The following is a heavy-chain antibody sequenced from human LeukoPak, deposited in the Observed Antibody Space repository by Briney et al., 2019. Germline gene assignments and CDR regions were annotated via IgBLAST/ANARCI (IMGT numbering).Heavy chain of an antibody. J-gene: IGHJ4*02. CDR2: INEGGSST. CDR1: GYTFSTYW. V-gene: IGHV3-74*01. Sequence: SGGSLRLSCAASGYTFSTYWMHWVRQVPGKGLVWVSRINEGGSSTSYAESVRGRFTISRDNSRYTLYLQMNSLRVEDTAIYYCAKIPWYSSGWSIDYWGRGSLVTVSS. D-gene: IGHD6-13*01. CDR3: AKIPWYSSGWSIDY.